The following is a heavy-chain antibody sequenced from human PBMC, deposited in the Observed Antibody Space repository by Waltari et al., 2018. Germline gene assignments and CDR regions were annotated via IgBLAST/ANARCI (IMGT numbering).Heavy chain of an antibody. Sequence: EVQLVESGGGLIQPGGSLRLSCAASAFHVSRTYMRWVRQAPGKGLEWVSVIHSGGSTYYADSVKGRFTISRDNSKNTLYLQMSSLRAEDTAIYYCARDLSSGWSWYFDLWGRGTLVTVSS. D-gene: IGHD6-19*01. V-gene: IGHV3-53*01. J-gene: IGHJ2*01. CDR1: AFHVSRTY. CDR3: ARDLSSGWSWYFDL. CDR2: IHSGGST.